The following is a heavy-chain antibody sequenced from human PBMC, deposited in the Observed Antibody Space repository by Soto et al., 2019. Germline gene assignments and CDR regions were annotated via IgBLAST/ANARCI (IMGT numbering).Heavy chain of an antibody. CDR2: IYYSGST. CDR1: GGSVSSGSYY. CDR3: ARVSSNWNFFY. D-gene: IGHD1-1*01. J-gene: IGHJ4*02. Sequence: QVQLQESGPGLVKPSETLSLTCTVSGGSVSSGSYYWNWIRQPPGKGLEWIGYIYYSGSTSYNPSLKSRVTISVDTSKNHFSLKLTSVTAADTAVYYCARVSSNWNFFYWGQGTLVTVSS. V-gene: IGHV4-61*03.